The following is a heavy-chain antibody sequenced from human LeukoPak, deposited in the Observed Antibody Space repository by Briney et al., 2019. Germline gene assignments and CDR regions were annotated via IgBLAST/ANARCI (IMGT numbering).Heavy chain of an antibody. Sequence: SVTVSCKASGGTFISYAISWVRQAPGQGLEWMGGIIPIFGTANYAQKFQGRVTITADESTSTAYMELSSLRSEDTAVYYCAREGQLAEYFQHWGQGTLVTVSS. CDR1: GGTFISYA. CDR2: IIPIFGTA. V-gene: IGHV1-69*13. J-gene: IGHJ1*01. CDR3: AREGQLAEYFQH. D-gene: IGHD6-6*01.